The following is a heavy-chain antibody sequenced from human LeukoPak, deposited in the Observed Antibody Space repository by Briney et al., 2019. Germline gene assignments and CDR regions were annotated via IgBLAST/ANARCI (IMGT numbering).Heavy chain of an antibody. Sequence: PSETLSLTCTVSGGSISSYYWSWIRQPPREGLEWVGYIYYSGGANYNPPLQTRVNISVDTSKTQFSLKLSSVTAADTAVYYCARTNYYDSSGYRYYYYYSYMDVWGKGTTVTVSS. CDR1: GGSISSYY. CDR3: ARTNYYDSSGYRYYYYYSYMDV. J-gene: IGHJ6*03. V-gene: IGHV4-59*01. D-gene: IGHD3-22*01. CDR2: IYYSGGA.